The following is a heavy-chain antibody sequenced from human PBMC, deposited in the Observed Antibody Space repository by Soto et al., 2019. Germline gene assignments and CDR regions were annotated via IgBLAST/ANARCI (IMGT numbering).Heavy chain of an antibody. CDR2: ISSSSSTI. J-gene: IGHJ6*02. V-gene: IGHV3-48*02. CDR3: ARDLIWDYYYGMDV. D-gene: IGHD3-16*01. CDR1: GFTFGSYS. Sequence: GRSLRLSCAASGFTFGSYSMNWVRQAPGKGLEWVSYISSSSSTIYYADSVKGRFTISRDNAKNSLYLQMNSLRDEDTAVYYCARDLIWDYYYGMDVWGQGTTLTLFS.